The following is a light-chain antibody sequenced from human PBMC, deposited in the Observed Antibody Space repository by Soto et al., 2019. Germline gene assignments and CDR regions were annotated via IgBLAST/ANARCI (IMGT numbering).Light chain of an antibody. J-gene: IGKJ2*01. V-gene: IGKV3D-15*01. CDR2: EAS. CDR1: QNICGA. CDR3: HHYTIWPPYT. Sequence: EIVVTQSPATLSVSPGESVTLSCRASQNICGALSWYLQKPGQVPRLLISEASNRATGIPGRFSGTGSGTEFTLAIHSLQSEDFAVYYCHHYTIWPPYTFGQGTKVDIK.